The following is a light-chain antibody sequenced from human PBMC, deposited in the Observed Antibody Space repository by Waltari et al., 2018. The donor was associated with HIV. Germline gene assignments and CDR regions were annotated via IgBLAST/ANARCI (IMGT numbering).Light chain of an antibody. CDR3: QQTYSVSIT. CDR1: QNIQTF. CDR2: GVS. V-gene: IGKV1-39*01. Sequence: QLTQYPSSLSASLGDKVTITCRASQNIQTFLNWHQLRPGKAPRLLIYGVSGLPTGVPSRFTGGGSGADFTLTINNLQPEDFASYFCQQTYSVSITFGPGTRVEI. J-gene: IGKJ5*01.